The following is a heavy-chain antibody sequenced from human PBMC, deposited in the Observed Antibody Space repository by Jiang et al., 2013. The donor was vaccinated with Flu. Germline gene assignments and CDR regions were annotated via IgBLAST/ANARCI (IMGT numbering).Heavy chain of an antibody. CDR2: INAGNGNT. CDR3: ARDGSCTNGVCHNWFDP. J-gene: IGHJ5*02. CDR1: GYTFTSYA. Sequence: GAEVKKPGASVKVSCKASGYTFTSYAMHWVRQAPGQRLEWMGWINAGNGNTKYSQKFQGRVTITRDTSASTAYMELSSLRSEDTAVYYCARDGSCTNGVCHNWFDPWGQGTLVTVSS. V-gene: IGHV1-3*01. D-gene: IGHD2-8*01.